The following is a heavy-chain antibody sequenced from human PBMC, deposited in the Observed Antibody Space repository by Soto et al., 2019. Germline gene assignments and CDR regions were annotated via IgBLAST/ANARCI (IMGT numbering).Heavy chain of an antibody. CDR2: IYYSGST. D-gene: IGHD3-22*01. CDR3: ARSNYYDSSGYYYAGFDY. V-gene: IGHV4-39*01. Sequence: QLQLQESGPGLVKPSETLSLTCTVSGGSISSSSYYWGWIRQPPGKGLEWIGSIYYSGSTYYNPSLKSRVTISVDTSKNQFSLKLSSVTAADTAVYYCARSNYYDSSGYYYAGFDYWGQGTLVTVSS. CDR1: GGSISSSSYY. J-gene: IGHJ4*02.